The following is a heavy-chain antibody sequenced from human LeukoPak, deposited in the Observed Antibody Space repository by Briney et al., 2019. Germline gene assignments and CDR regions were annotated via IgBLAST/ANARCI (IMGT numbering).Heavy chain of an antibody. D-gene: IGHD6-13*01. J-gene: IGHJ4*02. CDR3: SREGAYSSSWYVDF. V-gene: IGHV3-15*01. Sequence: GGSLRLSCAASGFTFSNAWMNWVRQAPGKGLEWVGRIKSKTDGGTKEYAAPVKGRFTISRDDSKNTLYLQMNSLKTEDTAVYYCSREGAYSSSWYVDFWGQGTLVTVSS. CDR1: GFTFSNAW. CDR2: IKSKTDGGTK.